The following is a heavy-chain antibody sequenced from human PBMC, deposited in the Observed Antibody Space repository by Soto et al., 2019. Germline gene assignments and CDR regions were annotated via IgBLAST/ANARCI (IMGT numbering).Heavy chain of an antibody. J-gene: IGHJ6*02. CDR1: GYTFTSYA. CDR2: INAGNGNT. Sequence: QVQLVQSGAEVKKPGASVKVSCKASGYTFTSYAMHWVRQAPGQRLEWMGWINAGNGNTKYSQKFQGRVTITRDTSASTAYMELSSLRAEDTAVYYWARDGFGPFSYYYDGMDVWGQGTTVTVSS. V-gene: IGHV1-3*01. D-gene: IGHD3-10*01. CDR3: ARDGFGPFSYYYDGMDV.